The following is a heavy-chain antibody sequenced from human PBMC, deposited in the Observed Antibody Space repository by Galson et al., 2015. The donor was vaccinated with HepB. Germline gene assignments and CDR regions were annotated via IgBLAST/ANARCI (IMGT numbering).Heavy chain of an antibody. V-gene: IGHV3-53*01. J-gene: IGHJ4*02. Sequence: SLRLSCAASGFSVSDYHMTWVRQTPGKGLEWVSVLYSDITTYHADSVKGRFTISRDKSKNTLYLQMNSLRAEDTAVYYCARDSPTEGSDYYLDYWGQGTLVTVSS. D-gene: IGHD3-10*01. CDR3: ARDSPTEGSDYYLDY. CDR1: GFSVSDYH. CDR2: LYSDITT.